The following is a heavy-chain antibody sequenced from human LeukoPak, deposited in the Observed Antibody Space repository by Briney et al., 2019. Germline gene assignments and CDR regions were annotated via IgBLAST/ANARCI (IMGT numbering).Heavy chain of an antibody. V-gene: IGHV3-23*01. CDR2: ISGSGGST. CDR1: GFTFSSYA. D-gene: IGHD2-2*02. J-gene: IGHJ4*02. CDR3: ARDLYTAGLFDY. Sequence: GGSLRLSCAASGFTFSSYAMSWVRQAPGKGLEWVSAISGSGGSTYYADSVKGRFTISRDNAKNSLYLQMNSLRAEDTAVYYCARDLYTAGLFDYWGQGTLVTVSS.